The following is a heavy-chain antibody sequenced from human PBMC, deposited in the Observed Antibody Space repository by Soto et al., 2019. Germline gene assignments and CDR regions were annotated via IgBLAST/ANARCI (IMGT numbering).Heavy chain of an antibody. CDR1: GGPISSYY. D-gene: IGHD6-19*01. V-gene: IGHV4-4*07. Sequence: SETLSLTCTVSGGPISSYYWSWIRQPAGKGLEWIGRIYTSGSTNYNPSLKSRVTMSVDTSKNQFSLKLSSVTAADTAVYYCARDLYSSGWIQPFDYWGQGTLVTVSS. CDR2: IYTSGST. CDR3: ARDLYSSGWIQPFDY. J-gene: IGHJ4*02.